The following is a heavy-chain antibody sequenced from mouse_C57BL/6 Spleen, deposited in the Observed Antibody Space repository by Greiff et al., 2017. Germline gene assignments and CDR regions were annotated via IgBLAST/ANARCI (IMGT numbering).Heavy chain of an antibody. J-gene: IGHJ2*01. D-gene: IGHD2-12*01. CDR3: ARQLYCNYFDD. Sequence: EVKLVESGGGLVKPGGSLKLSCAASGFTFSSYTMSWVRQTPEKRLEWVATISGGGGNTYYPDSVKGRFTISRDNAKNTLDLQLSHLKSEDTAMYYCARQLYCNYFDDWGKGTTLTVSS. CDR1: GFTFSSYT. V-gene: IGHV5-9*04. CDR2: ISGGGGNT.